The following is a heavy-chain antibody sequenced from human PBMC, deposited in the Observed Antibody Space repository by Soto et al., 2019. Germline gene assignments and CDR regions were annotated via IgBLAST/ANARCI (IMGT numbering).Heavy chain of an antibody. V-gene: IGHV3-30-3*01. CDR2: ISYDGSNK. CDR1: GFTFSSYA. D-gene: IGHD6-6*01. CDR3: ARDQRNLVYGMDV. J-gene: IGHJ6*02. Sequence: VQLVESGGGVVQPGRSLRLSCAASGFTFSSYAMHWVRQAPGKGLEWVAVISYDGSNKYYADSVKGRFTISRDNSKNTLYLQMNSLRAEDTAVYYCARDQRNLVYGMDVWGQGTTVTVSS.